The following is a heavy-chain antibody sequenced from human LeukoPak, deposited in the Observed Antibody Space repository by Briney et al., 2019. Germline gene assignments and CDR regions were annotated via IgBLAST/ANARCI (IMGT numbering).Heavy chain of an antibody. CDR1: GGSISSGSYY. D-gene: IGHD1-26*01. J-gene: IGHJ4*02. Sequence: SETLSLTCTVSGGSISSGSYYWSWIRQPAGKGLEWIGRIYTSGRTNYNPSLKSRVTISVDTSKNQFSLKLSSVTAADTAVYYCAREGLLSGSYFDYWGQGTLVTVSS. CDR2: IYTSGRT. CDR3: AREGLLSGSYFDY. V-gene: IGHV4-61*02.